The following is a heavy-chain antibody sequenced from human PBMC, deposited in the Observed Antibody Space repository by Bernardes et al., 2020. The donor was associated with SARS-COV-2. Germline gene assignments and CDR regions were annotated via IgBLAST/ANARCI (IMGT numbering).Heavy chain of an antibody. CDR3: ARDAYYYDRSGYYWGKYDYYGMDV. D-gene: IGHD3-22*01. Sequence: GGSLRLSCAASGFTFSSYGMHWVRQAPGKGLELVAFIWYDGSNKNYADSVKGRFAISRDNSKNTLYLQMNSLRAEDTAVYYCARDAYYYDRSGYYWGKYDYYGMDVWGQGTTVTVSS. CDR2: IWYDGSNK. J-gene: IGHJ6*02. CDR1: GFTFSSYG. V-gene: IGHV3-33*01.